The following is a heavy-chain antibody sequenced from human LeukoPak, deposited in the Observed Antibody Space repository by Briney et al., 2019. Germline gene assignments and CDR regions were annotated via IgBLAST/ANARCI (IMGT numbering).Heavy chain of an antibody. Sequence: SETLSLTCAVYGGSFSGYYWSWIRQPPGKGLEWIGEINHSGSTNYNPSLKSRVTISVDTSKNQFSLKLSSVTAADTAVYYCARGGVDYYGSGSYYKRKHYFDYWGQGTLVTVSS. D-gene: IGHD3-10*01. CDR2: INHSGST. V-gene: IGHV4-34*01. CDR3: ARGGVDYYGSGSYYKRKHYFDY. J-gene: IGHJ4*02. CDR1: GGSFSGYY.